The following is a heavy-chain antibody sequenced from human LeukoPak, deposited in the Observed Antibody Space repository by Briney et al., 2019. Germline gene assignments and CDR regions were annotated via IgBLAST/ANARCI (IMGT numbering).Heavy chain of an antibody. CDR1: GYTFTSYD. CDR2: MNPNSGNT. D-gene: IGHD3-3*01. CDR3: ARGLSRYDFWSGYLGY. V-gene: IGHV1-8*01. Sequence: ASVKVSCKASGYTFTSYDINWVRQATGQGLEWMGWMNPNSGNTGYAQKFRGRVTMTRNTSISTAYMELSSLRSEDTAVYYCARGLSRYDFWSGYLGYWGQGTLVTVSS. J-gene: IGHJ4*02.